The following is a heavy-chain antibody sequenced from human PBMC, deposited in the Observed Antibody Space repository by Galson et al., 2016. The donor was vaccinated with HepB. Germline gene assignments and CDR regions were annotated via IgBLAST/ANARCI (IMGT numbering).Heavy chain of an antibody. J-gene: IGHJ5*01. CDR1: GFTFSTYN. Sequence: SLRLSCAASGFTFSTYNMNWVRPAPGKGLEWVSSISYNIYYADSVRGRFTISRDNAKNSLFLQMNSLRVEDTAVYYCARDNCINAICYTGWFDSWGQGTLVTVSA. CDR3: ARDNCINAICYTGWFDS. V-gene: IGHV3-21*01. CDR2: ISYNI. D-gene: IGHD2-8*01.